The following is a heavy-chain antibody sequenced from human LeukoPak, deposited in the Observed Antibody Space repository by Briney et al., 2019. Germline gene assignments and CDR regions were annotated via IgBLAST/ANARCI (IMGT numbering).Heavy chain of an antibody. Sequence: ASVKVSCKASGYTFTGYYMHWVRQAPGQGLEWTGWINPNSGGTNYAQKFQGRVTMTRDTSISTAYMELSRLRSDDTAVYYCARFPLGQWLGFDYWGQGTLVTVSS. CDR2: INPNSGGT. V-gene: IGHV1-2*02. CDR3: ARFPLGQWLGFDY. D-gene: IGHD6-19*01. CDR1: GYTFTGYY. J-gene: IGHJ4*02.